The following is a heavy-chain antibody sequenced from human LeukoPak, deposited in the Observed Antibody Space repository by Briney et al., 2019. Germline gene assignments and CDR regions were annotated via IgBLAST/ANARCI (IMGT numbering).Heavy chain of an antibody. CDR3: ARVGPPTTGTTGYYGMDV. V-gene: IGHV1-46*01. Sequence: ASVKVSCKASGYTFTSNYIHWVRQAPGQGLEWMGMIYPGDGSTSYAQKFQGRVTVTRDTSTSTVHMELSGLRSEDTAVYYCARVGPPTTGTTGYYGMDVWGQGTTVTVSS. D-gene: IGHD1-1*01. CDR2: IYPGDGST. J-gene: IGHJ6*02. CDR1: GYTFTSNY.